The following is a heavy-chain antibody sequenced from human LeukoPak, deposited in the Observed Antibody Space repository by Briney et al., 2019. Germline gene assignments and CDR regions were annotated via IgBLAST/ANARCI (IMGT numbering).Heavy chain of an antibody. V-gene: IGHV3-7*01. Sequence: GSLRLSCTASGFTFSDYWMTWVRQAPGKGPEWVANIKQDGSQRYYVDSVRGRFTISRDDAKNSLFLQMNGLRAEDTAVYYCARRGGSSSRRSPIDYWGQGTLVTVSS. J-gene: IGHJ4*02. CDR2: IKQDGSQR. CDR1: GFTFSDYW. D-gene: IGHD6-6*01. CDR3: ARRGGSSSRRSPIDY.